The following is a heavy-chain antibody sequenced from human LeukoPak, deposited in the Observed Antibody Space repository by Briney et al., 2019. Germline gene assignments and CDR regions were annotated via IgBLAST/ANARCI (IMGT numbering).Heavy chain of an antibody. D-gene: IGHD5-18*01. CDR1: GFTFSDYY. V-gene: IGHV3-11*04. Sequence: GGSLRLSCAASGFTFSDYYMSWIRQAPGKGLEWVSYISRSGSTIYYADSVKGRFTISRDNAKNSLYLQMNSLRAEDTAVYYCASVYSYGRNRYYYYMDVWGKGTTVTVSS. CDR3: ASVYSYGRNRYYYYMDV. CDR2: ISRSGSTI. J-gene: IGHJ6*03.